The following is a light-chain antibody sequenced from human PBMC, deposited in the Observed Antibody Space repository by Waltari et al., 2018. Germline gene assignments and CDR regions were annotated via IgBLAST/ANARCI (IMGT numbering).Light chain of an antibody. J-gene: IGLJ3*02. CDR1: SSDVGGYNY. CDR3: FSYRSSSTWV. CDR2: DVA. Sequence: QSALTQPASVSESPGQSITISCSGTSSDVGGYNYVCWYQQHPGKAPKLIIYDVAKRPSGVSNRFSGSKSGNTASLTISGLQAEDDADYYCFSYRSSSTWVFGGGTKLTVL. V-gene: IGLV2-14*01.